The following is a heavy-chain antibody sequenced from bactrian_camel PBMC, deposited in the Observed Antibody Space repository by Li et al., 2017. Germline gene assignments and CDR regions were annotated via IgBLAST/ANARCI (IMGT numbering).Heavy chain of an antibody. D-gene: IGHD2*01. V-gene: IGHV3S55*01. CDR2: INSDGST. Sequence: HVQLVESGGGSAQAGGSLRLSCVLSESHNVDYCMGWYRQRTGKEREEVARINSDGSTTYADSVKGRFTISRDNDKKTLYLQLSSLKTEDTAMYYCATEGSWLPPSDWGQGTQVTVS. J-gene: IGHJ4*01. CDR3: ATEGSWLPPSD. CDR1: ESHNVDYC.